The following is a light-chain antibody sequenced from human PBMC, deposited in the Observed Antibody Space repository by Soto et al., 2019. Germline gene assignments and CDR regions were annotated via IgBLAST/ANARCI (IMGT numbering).Light chain of an antibody. CDR1: QSVSSN. Sequence: VMTQSPATVSVSPGERVTLSCRASQSVSSNLAWYQQKPGQAPRLLISGASTRATGVPARFSGSGPGTEFTLTISSLQDEDFALYYCQQYNTRPPTFGQGNKVDI. CDR2: GAS. V-gene: IGKV3-15*01. CDR3: QQYNTRPPT. J-gene: IGKJ1*01.